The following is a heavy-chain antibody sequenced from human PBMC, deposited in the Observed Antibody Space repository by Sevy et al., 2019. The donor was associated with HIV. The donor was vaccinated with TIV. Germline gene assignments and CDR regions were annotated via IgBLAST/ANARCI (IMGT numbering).Heavy chain of an antibody. V-gene: IGHV4-4*07. CDR2: IYTTGDT. D-gene: IGHD2-21*02. CDR1: GGSISNYY. J-gene: IGHJ3*02. CDR3: ARDLVPGVSEGDDAFDI. Sequence: SETLSLTCTVSGGSISNYYWSWIRQPAEKGLEWIGRIYTTGDTNYNPSLESRVTMSVDTSKNQFSLKLNSVTAADTAVYYCARDLVPGVSEGDDAFDIWGQGTMVTVSS.